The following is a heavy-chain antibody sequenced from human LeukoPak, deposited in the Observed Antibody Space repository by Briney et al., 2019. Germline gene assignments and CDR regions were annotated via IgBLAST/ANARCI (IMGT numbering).Heavy chain of an antibody. CDR2: INWNGGST. CDR3: ARGVGYLAARRPDFDY. CDR1: GFTFDDYG. Sequence: GGSLRLSCAASGFTFDDYGMSWVRQAPGKGLEWVSGINWNGGSTVYADSVKGRFTISRDNAKNSLYLQMNSLRAEDTALYYCARGVGYLAARRPDFDYWGQGTLVTVSS. J-gene: IGHJ4*02. V-gene: IGHV3-20*04. D-gene: IGHD6-6*01.